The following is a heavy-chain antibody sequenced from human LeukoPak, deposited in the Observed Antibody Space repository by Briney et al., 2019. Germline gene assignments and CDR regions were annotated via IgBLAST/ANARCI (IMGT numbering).Heavy chain of an antibody. CDR1: GFTFSSYW. CDR3: ANPTGLLYYGMDV. D-gene: IGHD1-26*01. CDR2: MNSDGSST. Sequence: GGSLRLSCAASGFTFSSYWMHWVRQAPGKGLVWVSRMNSDGSSTSYADSVKGRFTISRDNSKNTLYLQMNSLRAEDTAVYYCANPTGLLYYGMDVWGQGTTVTVSS. V-gene: IGHV3-74*01. J-gene: IGHJ6*02.